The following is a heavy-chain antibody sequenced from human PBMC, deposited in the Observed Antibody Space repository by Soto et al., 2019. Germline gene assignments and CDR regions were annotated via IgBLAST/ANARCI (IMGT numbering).Heavy chain of an antibody. V-gene: IGHV5-51*01. J-gene: IGHJ4*02. CDR3: ARPTTASLYFDY. D-gene: IGHD5-12*01. Sequence: PGESLKISCKVSGYSFTNYLIGWVRQLPGKGLEWMGTIYPGDSDTKYSQSFRGQVTISADNSISTAYLQWSSLKASDTAVYYCARPTTASLYFDYWGQGTLVTVSS. CDR1: GYSFTNYL. CDR2: IYPGDSDT.